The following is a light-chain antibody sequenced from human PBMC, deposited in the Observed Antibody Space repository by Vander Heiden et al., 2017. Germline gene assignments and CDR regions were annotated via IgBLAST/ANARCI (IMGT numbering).Light chain of an antibody. CDR3: SSYAGSNNLKV. CDR2: EVI. J-gene: IGLJ2*01. V-gene: IGLV2-8*01. CDR1: SSDVGGYNY. Sequence: QSALTQPPSASGSPGQSVTISCTGTSSDVGGYNYVSWYQQHPGKAPNLMIYEVIKRPSGVPDRFSGSKSGNTASLTVSVLQAEDEADYYCSSYAGSNNLKVFGGGTKLTVL.